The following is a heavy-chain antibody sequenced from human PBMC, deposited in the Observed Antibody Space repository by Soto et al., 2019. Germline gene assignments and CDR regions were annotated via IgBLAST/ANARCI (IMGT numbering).Heavy chain of an antibody. Sequence: HLQESGPGLVKPSGTLSLTCDVAGGSISSSSWWTWVRQSPGKGLEWIGEIYHAGSPNYNPSFQSRVTPLADTSKNHLSPRLTSVAAADTAIYYCARGLSFRGDFDVWGQGTTVTVSS. J-gene: IGHJ3*01. D-gene: IGHD2-21*02. CDR2: IYHAGSP. CDR1: GGSISSSSW. V-gene: IGHV4-4*02. CDR3: ARGLSFRGDFDV.